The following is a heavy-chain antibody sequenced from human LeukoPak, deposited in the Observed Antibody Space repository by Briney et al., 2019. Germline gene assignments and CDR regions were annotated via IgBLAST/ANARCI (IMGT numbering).Heavy chain of an antibody. Sequence: SVKDSCKASGGTFSSYAISWVRQAPGQGLEWMGGIIPIFGTANYAQKFQGRVTITADESTSTAYMELSSLRSEDTAVYYCARYGSGSFKNYWFDPWGQGTLVTVSS. CDR2: IIPIFGTA. CDR3: ARYGSGSFKNYWFDP. J-gene: IGHJ5*02. CDR1: GGTFSSYA. V-gene: IGHV1-69*13. D-gene: IGHD3-10*01.